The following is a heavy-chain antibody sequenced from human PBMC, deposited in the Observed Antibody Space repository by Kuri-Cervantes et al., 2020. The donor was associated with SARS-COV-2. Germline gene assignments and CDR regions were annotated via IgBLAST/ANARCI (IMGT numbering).Heavy chain of an antibody. CDR1: GFTFSRYG. Sequence: GGSLRLSCAASGFTFSRYGMSWVRQAPGKGLEWVSAISGSGGSTYYADSVKGRFTISRDNSKNTLYLQMNSLRAEDTAVYYCAKVTSIVVVPAAKYYFDYWGQGTLVTVSS. CDR2: ISGSGGST. V-gene: IGHV3-23*01. CDR3: AKVTSIVVVPAAKYYFDY. J-gene: IGHJ4*02. D-gene: IGHD2-2*01.